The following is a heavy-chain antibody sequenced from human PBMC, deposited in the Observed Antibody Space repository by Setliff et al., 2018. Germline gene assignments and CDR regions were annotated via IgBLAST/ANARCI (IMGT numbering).Heavy chain of an antibody. CDR3: ARSPHDFWSGRVFVDY. Sequence: GGSLRLSCAASGITFKNAWMTWVRQAPGKGLEWVGRIKSATEDAATDLAAAVKGRFTMSRDDSRNTVYLQMSSLKSEDTALYYCARSPHDFWSGRVFVDYWGQGILVTVSS. CDR1: GITFKNAW. CDR2: IKSATEDAAT. V-gene: IGHV3-15*01. J-gene: IGHJ4*01. D-gene: IGHD3-3*01.